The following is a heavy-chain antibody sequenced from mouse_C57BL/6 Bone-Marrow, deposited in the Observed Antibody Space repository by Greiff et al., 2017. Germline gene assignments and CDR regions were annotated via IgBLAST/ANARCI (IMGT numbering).Heavy chain of an antibody. D-gene: IGHD2-4*01. CDR1: GYTFTNYW. J-gene: IGHJ2*01. CDR2: IYPGGGYT. V-gene: IGHV1-63*01. CDR3: ERHDDYDEGLDY. Sequence: VQLQQSGPELVRPGTSVKMSCKASGYTFTNYWIGWAKQRPGHGLEWIGDIYPGGGYTNYNEKFKGKATLTADKSSSTAYMQFSSLTSEDSAIYSCERHDDYDEGLDYWGQGTTLTVSS.